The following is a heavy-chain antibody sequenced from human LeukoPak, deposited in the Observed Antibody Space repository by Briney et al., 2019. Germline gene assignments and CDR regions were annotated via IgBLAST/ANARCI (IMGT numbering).Heavy chain of an antibody. J-gene: IGHJ4*02. CDR1: GYTFTSYG. CDR2: IRAYNGNT. Sequence: ASVKVSCKASGYTFTSYGISWVRQAPGQGLEWMGWIRAYNGNTNYAQKFQGRVTMTRDTSISTAYMELSRLRSDDTAVYFCARVIGFGELSLGHWGQGTLVTVSS. V-gene: IGHV1-18*01. D-gene: IGHD3-10*01. CDR3: ARVIGFGELSLGH.